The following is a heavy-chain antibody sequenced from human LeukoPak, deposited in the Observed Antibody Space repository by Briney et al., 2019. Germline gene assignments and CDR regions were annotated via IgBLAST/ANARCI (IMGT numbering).Heavy chain of an antibody. J-gene: IGHJ6*03. Sequence: SVKLSCKPSGSTFTPYYVHIVRQAPGQGLGWRRIFNTRGGSTTYAQKFRGRLNMTRDMSTSTVYMELSSLRSEDTAVYYCARKISGHYYYYYMDVWGKGTTVTISS. D-gene: IGHD3-10*01. CDR2: FNTRGGST. CDR3: ARKISGHYYYYYMDV. CDR1: GSTFTPYY. V-gene: IGHV1-46*01.